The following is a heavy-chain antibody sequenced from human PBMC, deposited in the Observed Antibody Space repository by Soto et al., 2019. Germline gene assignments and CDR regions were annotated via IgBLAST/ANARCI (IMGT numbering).Heavy chain of an antibody. CDR3: ATMGTPATGLYFFDY. J-gene: IGHJ4*02. CDR2: ISYSGRT. Sequence: QVQLQESGPGLVKPSQTLSLTCTVSGGSISSGNYYWSWIRQPPGKGLEWIGFISYSGRTYYSTSLKSRFTISVDTSKSQFSRNLSFVTAADTSVYYCATMGTPATGLYFFDYWGQGSLVTVSS. CDR1: GGSISSGNYY. D-gene: IGHD2-15*01. V-gene: IGHV4-30-4*01.